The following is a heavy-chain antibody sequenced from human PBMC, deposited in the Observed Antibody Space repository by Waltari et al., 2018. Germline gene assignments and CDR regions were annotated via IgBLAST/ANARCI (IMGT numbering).Heavy chain of an antibody. D-gene: IGHD2-15*01. CDR2: IWYDGSNK. Sequence: QVQLVESGGGVVQPGRSLRLSCAASGFTFSSYGMHWVRQAPGKGLEWVAVIWYDGSNKYYADSVKGRFTISRDNSKNTLYLQMNSLRAEDTAVYYCAKGVVAATVCLDYWGQGTLVTVSS. J-gene: IGHJ4*02. CDR3: AKGVVAATVCLDY. CDR1: GFTFSSYG. V-gene: IGHV3-33*06.